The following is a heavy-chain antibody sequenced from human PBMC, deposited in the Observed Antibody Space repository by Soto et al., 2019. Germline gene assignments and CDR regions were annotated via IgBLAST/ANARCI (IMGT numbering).Heavy chain of an antibody. CDR3: AKSPYSGYDPSYFDY. CDR2: MSGSGGST. Sequence: VGPLRLSCAASGFTFSSYAMSWVRQAPGRGLEWVSSMSGSGGSTYYSDSVKGRFTISRDNSKNTLYPQINSLRAEDTAVYYCAKSPYSGYDPSYFDYWGQGTLVTVSS. V-gene: IGHV3-23*01. D-gene: IGHD5-12*01. CDR1: GFTFSSYA. J-gene: IGHJ4*02.